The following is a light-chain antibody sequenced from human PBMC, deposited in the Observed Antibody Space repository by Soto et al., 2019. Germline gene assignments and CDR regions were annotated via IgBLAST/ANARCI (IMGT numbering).Light chain of an antibody. V-gene: IGLV4-69*01. J-gene: IGLJ3*02. CDR2: LNCDGSH. CDR3: QTWGTGIQGV. Sequence: QLVLTQSPSASASLGASVKLTCTLSSGHSSYAIAWHQQQPQKGPRYLMKLNCDGSHTKGDGIPDRFSGSSSGAERYLTISSLQSEDEADYYCQTWGTGIQGVFGGGTKLTVL. CDR1: SGHSSYA.